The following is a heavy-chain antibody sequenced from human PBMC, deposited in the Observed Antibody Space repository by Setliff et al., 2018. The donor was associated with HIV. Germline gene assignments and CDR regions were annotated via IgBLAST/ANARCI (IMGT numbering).Heavy chain of an antibody. D-gene: IGHD2-21*02. CDR2: IIPIFGTA. CDR1: GGTFSSYA. J-gene: IGHJ4*02. Sequence: SVKVSCKASGGTFSSYAISWVRQAPGQGLEWMGGIIPIFGTANYAQKFQGRVTITTDESTSTAYMELSSLRSEDTAVYYCATGAYCGGDCYSIDYWGQGTLVTVSS. CDR3: ATGAYCGGDCYSIDY. V-gene: IGHV1-69*05.